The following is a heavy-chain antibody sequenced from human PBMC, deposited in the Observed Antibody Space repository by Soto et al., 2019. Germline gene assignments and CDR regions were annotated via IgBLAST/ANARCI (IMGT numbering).Heavy chain of an antibody. CDR1: GGSISSYY. D-gene: IGHD6-13*01. CDR2: IYYSGST. Sequence: SETLSLTCTVSGGSISSYYWSWIRQPPGKGLEWIGYIYYSGSTNYNPSLKSRFTISVDTSKNQFSLKLSSVTAADTAVYYCAGHPGWRYSSSWSFPDDMDVWGQGTTVTVSS. J-gene: IGHJ6*02. V-gene: IGHV4-59*01. CDR3: AGHPGWRYSSSWSFPDDMDV.